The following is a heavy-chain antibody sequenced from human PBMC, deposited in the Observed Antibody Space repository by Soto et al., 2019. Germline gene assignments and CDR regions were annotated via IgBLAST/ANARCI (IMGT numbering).Heavy chain of an antibody. CDR1: GFTFSSYW. CDR3: VRGTPTPGLDY. D-gene: IGHD1-7*01. Sequence: EVQLVESGGGLVQPGGSLRLSCVVSGFTFSSYWMNWVRQAPGKGLEWVANIKQDGSETHYVDSVKGRFTISRDNAKNSLYLQMNSLRAEDTAVYYCVRGTPTPGLDYWGQGPLVTVSS. CDR2: IKQDGSET. J-gene: IGHJ4*02. V-gene: IGHV3-7*03.